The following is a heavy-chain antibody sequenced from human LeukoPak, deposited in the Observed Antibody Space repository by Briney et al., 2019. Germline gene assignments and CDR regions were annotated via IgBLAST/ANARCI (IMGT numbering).Heavy chain of an antibody. V-gene: IGHV4-59*08. CDR3: ARHSSLLSWFDP. CDR2: IFHSGST. J-gene: IGHJ5*02. CDR1: GGSMSSYY. Sequence: PSETLSLTCTVSGGSMSSYYWSWIRQPPGKGLEWIGYIFHSGSTNYNPSLKSRVSMSVDTPKNQFSLRLSSVTAADTAVYYCARHSSLLSWFDPWGQGTLVTVSS. D-gene: IGHD1-26*01.